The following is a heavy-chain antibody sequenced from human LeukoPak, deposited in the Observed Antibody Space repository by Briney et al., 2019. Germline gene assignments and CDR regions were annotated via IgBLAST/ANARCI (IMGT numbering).Heavy chain of an antibody. CDR2: IYPDDSET. Sequence: GASLQISCKASGYMFKTYWIAWVRRMPGKGLEWMGIIYPDDSETKYSPSFQGQVTISADKSINTVYLQWTSLKASDTAIYYCARRGYYNYYMDVWGKGTTVTVSS. J-gene: IGHJ6*03. CDR3: ARRGYYNYYMDV. V-gene: IGHV5-51*01. CDR1: GYMFKTYW.